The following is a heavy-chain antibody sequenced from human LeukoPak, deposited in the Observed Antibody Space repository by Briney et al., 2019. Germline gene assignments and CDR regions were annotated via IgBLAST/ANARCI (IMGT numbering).Heavy chain of an antibody. D-gene: IGHD1-20*01. CDR1: GFTFSSYE. CDR3: VRDPGITGTSY. CDR2: MSGSGSTI. V-gene: IGHV3-48*03. J-gene: IGHJ4*02. Sequence: GGSLRLSCAASGFTFSSYEMNWVRQAPGKGLQWVSYMSGSGSTIYYTDPVKGRFIISRDNAKNSLYLQMNSLRAEDTAVYYCVRDPGITGTSYWGQGTLVTVSS.